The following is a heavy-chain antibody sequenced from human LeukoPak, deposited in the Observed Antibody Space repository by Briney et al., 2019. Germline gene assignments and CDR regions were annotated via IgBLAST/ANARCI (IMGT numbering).Heavy chain of an antibody. J-gene: IGHJ4*02. CDR2: IYHSGST. V-gene: IGHV4-30-2*01. CDR3: ARGSRVLLWFGESFDC. D-gene: IGHD3-10*01. Sequence: PSQTLSLTCTVSGGSISSGGYYWSWIRQPPGKGLEWIGYIYHSGSTYYNPSLKSRVTISVDRSKNQFSLKLSSVTAADTAVYYCARGSRVLLWFGESFDCWGQGTLVTVSS. CDR1: GGSISSGGYY.